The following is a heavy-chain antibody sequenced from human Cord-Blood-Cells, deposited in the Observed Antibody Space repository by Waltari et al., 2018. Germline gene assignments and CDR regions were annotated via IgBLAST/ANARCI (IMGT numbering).Heavy chain of an antibody. V-gene: IGHV4-39*07. CDR1: GGSISSSSYY. Sequence: QLQLQESGPGLVKPSETLSLTCTVSGGSISSSSYYWGWIRQPPGKGLEWIGSIYYSGMTYSNPSLKSRVTISVDTSKNQFSLKLSSVTAADTAVYYWARVGYYGSGSLPFDYWGQGTLVTVSS. CDR2: IYYSGMT. D-gene: IGHD3-10*01. CDR3: ARVGYYGSGSLPFDY. J-gene: IGHJ4*02.